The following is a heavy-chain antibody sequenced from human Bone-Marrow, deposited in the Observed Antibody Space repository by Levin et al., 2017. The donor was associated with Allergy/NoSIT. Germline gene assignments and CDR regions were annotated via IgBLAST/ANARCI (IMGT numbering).Heavy chain of an antibody. CDR3: AKVGEIATVMMGYFDV. Sequence: PGESLKISCSASGFTFADYAMHWVRQGPGKGLEWVSALTVSGGDTYYADSVKGRFTISRDNSKNTLYLQMNSLRAEDTATYYCAKVGEIATVMMGYFDVWGRGTLVTVSS. CDR1: GFTFADYA. V-gene: IGHV3-23*01. J-gene: IGHJ2*01. D-gene: IGHD5-24*01. CDR2: LTVSGGDT.